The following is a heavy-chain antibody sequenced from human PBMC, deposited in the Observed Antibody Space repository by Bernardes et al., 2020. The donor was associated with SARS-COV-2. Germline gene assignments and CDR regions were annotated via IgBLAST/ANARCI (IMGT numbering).Heavy chain of an antibody. Sequence: SHHAPGKSTETLTLSCPFSGFSLAHTDMGVGWIRQPPGQALEWLALIYWDDDERYNPSLRSRLTITKDTAKNQVVLTLTSVGPVDTATYYCAHSGALDDYEGLVHSGQATLADVSS. J-gene: IGHJ4*02. CDR2: IYWDDDE. CDR1: GFSLAHTDMG. D-gene: IGHD4-17*01. V-gene: IGHV2-5*02. CDR3: AHSGALDDYEGLVH.